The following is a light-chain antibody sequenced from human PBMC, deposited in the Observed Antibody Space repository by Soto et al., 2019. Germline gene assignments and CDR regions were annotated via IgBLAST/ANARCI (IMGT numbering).Light chain of an antibody. J-gene: IGLJ2*01. CDR3: QTWDTGIQV. CDR2: LKSDGTH. V-gene: IGLV4-69*01. Sequence: QLVLTQSPSASASLGASVKHTCTLSSGHSSYAIAWHKQQPEKGPQFSMKLKSDGTHRKGDGIPDRFSGSSSGAERYLTISSLQSEDEADYYCQTWDTGIQVFGGGTKLTVL. CDR1: SGHSSYA.